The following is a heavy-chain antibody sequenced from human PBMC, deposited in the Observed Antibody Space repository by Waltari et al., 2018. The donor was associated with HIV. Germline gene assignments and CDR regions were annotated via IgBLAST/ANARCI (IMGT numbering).Heavy chain of an antibody. J-gene: IGHJ4*02. CDR3: ARAEGGNSGVHFDY. D-gene: IGHD2-21*02. V-gene: IGHV4-61*02. CDR2: IYTSGST. CDR1: GGSISSGSFY. Sequence: QVQLQESGPGLVKPSQTLSLTCTVSGGSISSGSFYWNWIRQPAGKGPEWIGRIYTSGSTKYNPSLKSRGTISVDTSKNQFSLKLNSVTAADTAVYYCARAEGGNSGVHFDYWGQGTLVTVSS.